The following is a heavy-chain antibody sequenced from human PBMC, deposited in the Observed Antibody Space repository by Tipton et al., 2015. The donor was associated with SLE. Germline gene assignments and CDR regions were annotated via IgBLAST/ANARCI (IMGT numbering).Heavy chain of an antibody. J-gene: IGHJ4*02. CDR1: GFTFDDYG. Sequence: SLRLSCAASGFTFDDYGMTWVRQAPGKGLEWVSGINWNGGSTGYADSVKGRFTISRDNAKNSLYLQMNSLRAEDTAVYYCARGEWLTPFDYWGQGTLVTVSS. CDR3: ARGEWLTPFDY. CDR2: INWNGGST. D-gene: IGHD6-19*01. V-gene: IGHV3-20*04.